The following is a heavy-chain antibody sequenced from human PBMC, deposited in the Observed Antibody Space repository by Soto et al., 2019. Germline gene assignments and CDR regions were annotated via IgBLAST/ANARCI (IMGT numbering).Heavy chain of an antibody. Sequence: ASVKVSCKASGYTFTGYYMHWVRQAPGQGLEWMGWINPNSGGTNYAQKFQGWVTMTRDTSISTAYMELSRLRSDDTAVYYCARDRSGYAGNYYYYGMDVWGQGTTVTVSS. V-gene: IGHV1-2*04. CDR3: ARDRSGYAGNYYYYGMDV. CDR2: INPNSGGT. J-gene: IGHJ6*02. D-gene: IGHD5-12*01. CDR1: GYTFTGYY.